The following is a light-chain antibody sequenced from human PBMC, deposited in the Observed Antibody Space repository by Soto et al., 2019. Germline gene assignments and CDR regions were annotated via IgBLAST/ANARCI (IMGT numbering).Light chain of an antibody. V-gene: IGKV1-33*01. Sequence: DIQMTQSPSSLSASVGDRVTITCQASQDISNHLNWYQHKPGKAPTLLIYDAFNLETGVPPRFNGRMSGTDFTFTITSLHPEDIATYFCQQYGNLPPTFGPGTKVDI. CDR3: QQYGNLPPT. J-gene: IGKJ3*01. CDR2: DAF. CDR1: QDISNH.